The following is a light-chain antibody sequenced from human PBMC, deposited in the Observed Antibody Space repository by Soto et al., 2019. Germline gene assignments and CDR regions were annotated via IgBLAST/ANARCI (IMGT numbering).Light chain of an antibody. CDR3: QQRSNWPT. CDR1: QSVSSY. CDR2: DAS. J-gene: IGKJ4*01. V-gene: IGKV3-11*01. Sequence: EIVLTQSPATLSLSPGERATLSCRASQSVSSYLAWYQQKPGQAPRLLIYDASNRATGIPARFSGSVSGTDFTLTISSLEPEDFAVYYCQQRSNWPTFGGGTNVEIK.